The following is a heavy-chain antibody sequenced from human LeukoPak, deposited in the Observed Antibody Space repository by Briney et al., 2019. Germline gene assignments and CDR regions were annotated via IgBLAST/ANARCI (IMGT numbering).Heavy chain of an antibody. J-gene: IGHJ4*02. CDR3: ARDGLLWFGELFLYYFDY. CDR2: IGSSSTSI. V-gene: IGHV3-21*01. CDR1: GFTFTSHS. D-gene: IGHD3-10*01. Sequence: GGSLRLSCAASGFTFTSHSMNWVRQAPGKGLEWVSAIGSSSTSIYYVDSVKGRFTISRDNSKNTLYLQMNSLRAEDTAVYYCARDGLLWFGELFLYYFDYWGQGTLVTVSS.